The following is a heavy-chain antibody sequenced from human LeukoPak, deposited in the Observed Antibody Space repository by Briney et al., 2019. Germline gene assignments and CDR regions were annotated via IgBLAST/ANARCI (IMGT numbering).Heavy chain of an antibody. CDR2: IDYSGTP. Sequence: SETLSHTCTVSGGSISSYYWSWIRQPPGKGLEWIAYIDYSGTPNYNPSLESRVTISVDTSKNQFSLKLSSVTAADTAVYYCARHFIAAAPLDYWGQGTLVTVSS. J-gene: IGHJ4*02. CDR3: ARHFIAAAPLDY. D-gene: IGHD6-13*01. CDR1: GGSISSYY. V-gene: IGHV4-59*08.